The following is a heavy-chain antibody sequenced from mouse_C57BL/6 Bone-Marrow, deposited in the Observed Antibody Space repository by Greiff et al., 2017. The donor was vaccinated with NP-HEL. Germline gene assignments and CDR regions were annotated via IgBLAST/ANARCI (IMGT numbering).Heavy chain of an antibody. CDR3: ARNPLYGSSYDYAMDY. D-gene: IGHD1-1*01. V-gene: IGHV1-18*01. CDR1: GYTFTDYN. CDR2: INPNHGGT. Sequence: VQLQQSGPELVKPGASVKIPCKASGYTFTDYNMDWVKQSHGKSLEWIGDINPNHGGTIYNQKFKGKATLTVDKSSSTAYMELRSLTSEDTAVYYCARNPLYGSSYDYAMDYWGQGTSVTVSS. J-gene: IGHJ4*01.